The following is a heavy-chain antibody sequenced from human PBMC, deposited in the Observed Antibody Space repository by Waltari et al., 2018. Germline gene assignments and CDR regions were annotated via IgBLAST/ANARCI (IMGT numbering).Heavy chain of an antibody. CDR1: GGSISSSSYY. CDR3: ASRRAAAGYYFDY. J-gene: IGHJ4*02. CDR2: IYYSGST. D-gene: IGHD6-13*01. V-gene: IGHV4-39*07. Sequence: QLQLQESGPGLVKPSETLSLTCTVSGGSISSSSYYWGWIRQPPGKGLEWIGSIYYSGSTYYNPALKSRVTISVDTSKNQFSLKLSSVTAADTAVYYWASRRAAAGYYFDYWGQGTLVTVSS.